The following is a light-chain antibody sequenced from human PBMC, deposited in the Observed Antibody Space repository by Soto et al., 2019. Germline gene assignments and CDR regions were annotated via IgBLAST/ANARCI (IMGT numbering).Light chain of an antibody. J-gene: IGKJ1*01. V-gene: IGKV1-39*01. CDR3: LQSYSTSWT. Sequence: DIQMTQSPSSLSASVGDRVTITCRASQTISSYLNWYQQKPGKAPKLLIYGASSLQTGVPSRFSGSGSGTDFTLTISSLQPEDFATYYCLQSYSTSWTFGQGTKVDIK. CDR2: GAS. CDR1: QTISSY.